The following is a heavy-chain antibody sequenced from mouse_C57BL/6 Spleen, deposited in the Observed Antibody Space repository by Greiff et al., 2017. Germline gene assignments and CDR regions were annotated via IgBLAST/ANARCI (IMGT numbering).Heavy chain of an antibody. D-gene: IGHD2-2*01. CDR1: GYSITSGYY. Sequence: DVQLQESGPGLVKPSQSLSLTCSVTGYSITSGYYWNWIRQFPGNKLEWMGYISYDGSNNYNPSLKNRISITRDTSKNQFFLKLNSVTTEDTATYYCARRVTGFAYWGQGTLVTVSA. V-gene: IGHV3-6*01. CDR3: ARRVTGFAY. CDR2: ISYDGSN. J-gene: IGHJ3*01.